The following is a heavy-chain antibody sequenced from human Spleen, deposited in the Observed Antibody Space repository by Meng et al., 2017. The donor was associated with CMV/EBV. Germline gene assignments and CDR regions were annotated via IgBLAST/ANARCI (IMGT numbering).Heavy chain of an antibody. CDR3: ARSDGRIAPGHY. V-gene: IGHV4-34*01. CDR1: GGSVSSFY. CDR2: INHSGST. D-gene: IGHD5-18*01. J-gene: IGHJ4*02. Sequence: QVYLQQVGAGLLKPSETPSLTCAVYGGSVSSFYWHWIRQPPGKGLEWVGEINHSGSTNYNPSLKNRVTISVDTSKNQFSLKLSSVTAADTAVYYCARSDGRIAPGHYWGQGTLVTVSS.